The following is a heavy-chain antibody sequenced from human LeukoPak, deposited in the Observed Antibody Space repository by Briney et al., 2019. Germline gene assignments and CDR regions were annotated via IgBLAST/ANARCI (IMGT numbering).Heavy chain of an antibody. CDR2: MNPNSGNT. Sequence: ASVKVSCKASGYTFTSYDINWVRQATGQGLEWMGWMNPNSGNTGYAQKFQGRVTMTRNTSISTAYMELSSLRSEDTAVYYCAREGYCSGGSCHERFDYWGQGTLGTVS. CDR1: GYTFTSYD. V-gene: IGHV1-8*01. J-gene: IGHJ4*02. D-gene: IGHD2-15*01. CDR3: AREGYCSGGSCHERFDY.